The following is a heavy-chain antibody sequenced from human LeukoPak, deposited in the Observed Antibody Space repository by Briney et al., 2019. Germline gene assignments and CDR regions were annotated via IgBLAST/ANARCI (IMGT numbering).Heavy chain of an antibody. D-gene: IGHD1-1*01. Sequence: GGSLRLSCAASGFTFSDYRLNWVRQPPGKGLEWVSSISSRSSYIYYADSVKGRFTISRDNAKNSLFLQMNSLRAEDTAVYYCVRDASETMNGNYWGQGTLVTVSS. V-gene: IGHV3-21*01. CDR2: ISSRSSYI. CDR1: GFTFSDYR. CDR3: VRDASETMNGNY. J-gene: IGHJ4*02.